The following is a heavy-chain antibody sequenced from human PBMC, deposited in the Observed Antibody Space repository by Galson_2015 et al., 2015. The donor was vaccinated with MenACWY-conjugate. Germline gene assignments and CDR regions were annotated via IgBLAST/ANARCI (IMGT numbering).Heavy chain of an antibody. D-gene: IGHD2-21*01. J-gene: IGHJ4*02. CDR3: GRPHSPSHYCVDY. Sequence: SLRLSCAASGSTLTSDWMHWVRQAPGKGLEWVSRINRDGGSTSDADFVKGRFTVSRDSAKKTLYLEMTSLRVEDTAVYYCGRPHSPSHYCVDYWGRGTLVTVSS. CDR1: GSTLTSDW. CDR2: INRDGGST. V-gene: IGHV3-74*01.